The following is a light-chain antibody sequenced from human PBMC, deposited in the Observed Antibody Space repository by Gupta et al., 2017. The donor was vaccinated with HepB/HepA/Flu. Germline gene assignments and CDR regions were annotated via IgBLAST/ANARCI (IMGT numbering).Light chain of an antibody. CDR3: QSYDSSNRWV. CDR1: SGSIASNY. Sequence: NFMLTQPHSVSESPGKTVTFSGTGSSGSIASNYVQWYQHRPGSAPTTVIYEDNQRPSGVPDRFSGSIDSSSNSASLTISGLKTEDEADYYCQSYDSSNRWVFGGGTKLTVL. V-gene: IGLV6-57*02. J-gene: IGLJ3*02. CDR2: EDN.